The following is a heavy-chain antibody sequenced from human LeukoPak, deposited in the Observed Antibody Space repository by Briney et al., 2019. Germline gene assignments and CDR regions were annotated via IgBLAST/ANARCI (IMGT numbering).Heavy chain of an antibody. CDR1: GFTFSSYW. CDR2: IKQDGSEK. V-gene: IGHV3-7*01. CDR3: ARDNTKWELLGTFDY. J-gene: IGHJ4*02. Sequence: GGSLRLSCAASGFTFSSYWMSWVRQAPGKGLEWVANIKQDGSEKYYVDSVKGRFTISRDNAKNSLYLQMNSLRAEDTAMYYCARDNTKWELLGTFDYWGQGTLVTVSS. D-gene: IGHD1-26*01.